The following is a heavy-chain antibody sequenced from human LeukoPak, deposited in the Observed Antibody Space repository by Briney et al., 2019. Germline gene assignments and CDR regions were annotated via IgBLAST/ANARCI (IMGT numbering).Heavy chain of an antibody. V-gene: IGHV3-23*01. D-gene: IGHD2-21*01. CDR2: VSRSGDDT. CDR1: GLRNRSKA. Sequence: HRPSGADSGLRNRSKAMRWLRQAKGEGLEWVSAVSRSGDDTYYADSVRGRFTVSRDNSRNTLYLHMSSLRAEDTAVYYCAKEEGTNCGGDCYYYMDVWGKGTTVTVSS. CDR3: AKEEGTNCGGDCYYYMDV. J-gene: IGHJ6*03.